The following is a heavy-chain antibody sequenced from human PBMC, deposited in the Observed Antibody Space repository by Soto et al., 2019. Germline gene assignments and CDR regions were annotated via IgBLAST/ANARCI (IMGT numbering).Heavy chain of an antibody. Sequence: EVHLVESGGGLVQPGGSLRLSCAGSGFSFDTSWLSWVRQPPGKGLEWVANIDPDTGDTYYADSVKGRVTVSRDNAKKSLYLQMNSLRAEDTAVYYCAKTPYDFWSSGQYLFDHWGQGTLVTVSS. J-gene: IGHJ4*02. D-gene: IGHD3-3*01. CDR2: IDPDTGDT. V-gene: IGHV3-7*03. CDR1: GFSFDTSW. CDR3: AKTPYDFWSSGQYLFDH.